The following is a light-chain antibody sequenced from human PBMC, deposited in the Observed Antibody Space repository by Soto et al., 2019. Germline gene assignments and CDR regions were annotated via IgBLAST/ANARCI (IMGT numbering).Light chain of an antibody. CDR1: SSDVGGYNY. Sequence: QSALTQPPSASGSPGQSVTISCTGTSSDVGGYNYVSWYQQHPGNAPKLIIHEVTKRPSGVPDRFSGSQSGNTASLTVSGLQADDEADYYCSSYAGINNYVFGTGTKVTV. J-gene: IGLJ1*01. V-gene: IGLV2-8*01. CDR3: SSYAGINNYV. CDR2: EVT.